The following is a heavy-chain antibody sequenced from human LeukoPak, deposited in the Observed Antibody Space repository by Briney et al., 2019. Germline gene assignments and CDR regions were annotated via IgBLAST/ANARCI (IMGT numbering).Heavy chain of an antibody. CDR1: GYNFASYW. Sequence: GESLKISCKGSGYNFASYWIGWVRQMPGKGLEWMGIIYPGDSDRRYSPSFQGHVTISADKSISTAYLQWSSLKASDTAMYYCAIHSSGSLDYWGQGTLVTVSS. CDR3: AIHSSGSLDY. D-gene: IGHD6-19*01. V-gene: IGHV5-51*01. J-gene: IGHJ4*02. CDR2: IYPGDSDR.